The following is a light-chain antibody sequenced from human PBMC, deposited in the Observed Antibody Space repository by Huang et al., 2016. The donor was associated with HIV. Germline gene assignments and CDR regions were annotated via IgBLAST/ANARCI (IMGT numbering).Light chain of an antibody. Sequence: DIQVTQSPSSLSASVGDRVTITCRASQPIKTYLNWYQQKPGKAPKLLIYDSSTLQRGVPSRFSGSGSGTDFTLTISSLQPEDFATYYCQQSYSMPITFGLGTRLEI. V-gene: IGKV1-39*01. CDR3: QQSYSMPIT. CDR2: DSS. CDR1: QPIKTY. J-gene: IGKJ5*01.